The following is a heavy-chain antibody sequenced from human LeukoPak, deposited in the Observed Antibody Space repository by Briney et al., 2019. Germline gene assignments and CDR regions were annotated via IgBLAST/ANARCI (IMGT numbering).Heavy chain of an antibody. V-gene: IGHV2-5*02. J-gene: IGHJ3*02. CDR2: IYWDDDK. CDR3: ARSQGYSSGSFRDAYDI. Sequence: SGPTLLNPTQTLTLTCSFSGVSLNNSGVGVGWIRQPPGKTLEWLALIYWDDDKRYSPSLKSRLTISKDTSKNQVVLTMTNMDSVDTATYFCARSQGYSSGSFRDAYDIWGLGTLVTVSS. CDR1: GVSLNNSGVG. D-gene: IGHD5-18*01.